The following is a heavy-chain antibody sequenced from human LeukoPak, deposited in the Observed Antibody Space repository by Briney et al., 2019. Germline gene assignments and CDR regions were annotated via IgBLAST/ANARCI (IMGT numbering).Heavy chain of an antibody. Sequence: GGSLRLSCAASGFTFNNYAMSWVRQAPGKGLVWVSRINSDGSSTSYADSVKGRFTISRDNAKNTLYLQMNSLRAEDTAVYYCARGPPYGSGSYYPGDYWGQGTLVTVSS. CDR2: INSDGSST. J-gene: IGHJ4*02. D-gene: IGHD3-10*01. CDR1: GFTFNNYA. V-gene: IGHV3-74*01. CDR3: ARGPPYGSGSYYPGDY.